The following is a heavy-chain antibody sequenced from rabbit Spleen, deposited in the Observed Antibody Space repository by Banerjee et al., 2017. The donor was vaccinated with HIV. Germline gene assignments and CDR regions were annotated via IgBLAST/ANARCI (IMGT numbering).Heavy chain of an antibody. Sequence: QEQLEESGGDLVKPGASLTLTCTASGFSFNSRCWICWVRQAPGKGLEWIGCIYTGSGSTYYANWPKGRFTISKTSSTTVTLQMTSLTAADTATYFCARGSATMTLVITGYYLSLWGPGTLVTVS. D-gene: IGHD2-1*01. CDR2: IYTGSGST. J-gene: IGHJ4*01. CDR3: ARGSATMTLVITGYYLSL. V-gene: IGHV1S45*01. CDR1: GFSFNSRCW.